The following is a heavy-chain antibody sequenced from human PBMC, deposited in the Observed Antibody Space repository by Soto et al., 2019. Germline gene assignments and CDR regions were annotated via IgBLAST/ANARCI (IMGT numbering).Heavy chain of an antibody. Sequence: SETLSLTCTVSGGSISSYYWSWIRQPPGKGLEWIGYIYYSGSTNYNPSLKSRVTISVDTSKNQFSLKLSSVTAADTAVYYCARDPGGYGSGSYHPSYYYYYYMDVWGKGTTVTVSS. J-gene: IGHJ6*03. D-gene: IGHD3-10*01. V-gene: IGHV4-59*01. CDR1: GGSISSYY. CDR3: ARDPGGYGSGSYHPSYYYYYYMDV. CDR2: IYYSGST.